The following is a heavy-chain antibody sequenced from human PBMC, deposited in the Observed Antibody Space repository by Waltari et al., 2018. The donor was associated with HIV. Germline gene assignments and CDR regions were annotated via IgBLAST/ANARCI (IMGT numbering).Heavy chain of an antibody. CDR1: ETAFSGSV. V-gene: IGHV7-4-1*01. CDR2: IDTKTGSP. J-gene: IGHJ4*02. Sequence: QGQLQQSPSQFKKPGTSVKISCKSSETAFSGSVINWVRQAPGQGLEWIGLIDTKTGSPTYAQVFSGLLILSLDTSVTTSYLQIRALKTNDTATYYCAEGYGAFDFDYWGQGTLITVSP. D-gene: IGHD2-15*01. CDR3: AEGYGAFDFDY.